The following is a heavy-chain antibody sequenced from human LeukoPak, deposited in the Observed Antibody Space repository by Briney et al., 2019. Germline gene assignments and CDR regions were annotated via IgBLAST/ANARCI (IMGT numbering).Heavy chain of an antibody. Sequence: ASVKVSCKSSGYTFTDYYMRWVRQAPGQGLEWMGWIIPNSRGTDSAQKFQGRFSMTRDTSISTAYMELSRLRSDDTAVYYCARRAREYSHDAFDIWGQGTMVTVSS. CDR1: GYTFTDYY. V-gene: IGHV1-2*02. J-gene: IGHJ3*02. CDR3: ARRAREYSHDAFDI. CDR2: IIPNSRGT. D-gene: IGHD5-18*01.